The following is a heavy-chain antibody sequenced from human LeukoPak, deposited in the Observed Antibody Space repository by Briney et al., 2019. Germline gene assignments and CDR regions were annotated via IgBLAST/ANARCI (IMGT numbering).Heavy chain of an antibody. CDR2: IKQDGSAK. V-gene: IGHV3-7*03. Sequence: GGSLRLSCAASGFTFSSYWMSWVRQAPGKGLEGVANIKQDGSAKYYVDSVKGRFTISRDNAKTSLYLQVDSLRAEDTAVYYCARHRCSNCGDYFDYWGQGTLVTVSS. CDR1: GFTFSSYW. D-gene: IGHD4-17*01. J-gene: IGHJ4*02. CDR3: ARHRCSNCGDYFDY.